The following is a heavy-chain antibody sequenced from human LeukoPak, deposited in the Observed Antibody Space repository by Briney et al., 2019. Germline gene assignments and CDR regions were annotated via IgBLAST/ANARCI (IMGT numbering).Heavy chain of an antibody. CDR3: ARGGAAASFDY. J-gene: IGHJ4*02. CDR1: GYSFTSYW. CDR2: INPADSDT. V-gene: IGHV5-51*04. Sequence: GESLKISCKGSGYSFTSYWIGWVRQMPGKGPEWMGIINPADSDTRYRPSFQGQVTISVDKPITTAYLQWSSLKASDSAMYYCARGGAAASFDYWGEGTLVSVSS. D-gene: IGHD6-25*01.